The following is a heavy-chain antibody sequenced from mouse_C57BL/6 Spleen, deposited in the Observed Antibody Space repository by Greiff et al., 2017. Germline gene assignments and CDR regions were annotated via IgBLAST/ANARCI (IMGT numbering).Heavy chain of an antibody. Sequence: EVQLQQSGPELVKPGASVKISCKASGYTFTDYYMNWVKQSHGKSLEWIGDINPNNGGTSYNQKFKGKATLTVDKSSSTAYMELRSLTSEDSAVYYCARLPYFDVWGTGTTVTVSS. J-gene: IGHJ1*03. V-gene: IGHV1-26*01. CDR1: GYTFTDYY. CDR3: ARLPYFDV. CDR2: INPNNGGT.